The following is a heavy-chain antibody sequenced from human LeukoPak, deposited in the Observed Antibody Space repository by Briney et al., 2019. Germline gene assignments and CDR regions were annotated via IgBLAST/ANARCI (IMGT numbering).Heavy chain of an antibody. V-gene: IGHV4-59*12. J-gene: IGHJ4*02. Sequence: SETLSLTCTVSGGSISSYYWSWIRQPPGKGLEWIAYIYYSGSTNYNPSLKGRVTMSVDTSKNQFSLKLSSVTAADTAVYYCARDRRVAGSLDYFEYWGQGTLVTVSP. CDR2: IYYSGST. CDR1: GGSISSYY. CDR3: ARDRRVAGSLDYFEY.